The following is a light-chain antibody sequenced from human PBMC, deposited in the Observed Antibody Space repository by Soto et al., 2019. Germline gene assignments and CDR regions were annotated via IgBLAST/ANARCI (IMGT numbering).Light chain of an antibody. CDR2: AAS. V-gene: IGKV1-39*01. CDR3: QQSYSTPLT. CDR1: QSISSY. J-gene: IGKJ4*01. Sequence: DIQMTQSPSFLSASVGDRVTVTFRASQSISSYLNWYQQKPGKAPKLLIYAASSLQSGVPSRFSGSGSGTDLTLTISSLQPEDFATYYCQQSYSTPLTFGGGTKVEIK.